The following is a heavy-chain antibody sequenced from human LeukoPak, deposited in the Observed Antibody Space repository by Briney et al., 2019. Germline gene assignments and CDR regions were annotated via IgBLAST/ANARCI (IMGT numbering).Heavy chain of an antibody. J-gene: IGHJ4*02. Sequence: GGSLRLSCIASGFTFSSYGMHWVRQAPGKGLEWVAVISYDGSNKYYADSVKGRFTISRDNSKNTLYLQMNSLRAEDTAVYYCAKQAQRLYYFDYWGQGTLVTVSS. CDR3: AKQAQRLYYFDY. CDR1: GFTFSSYG. D-gene: IGHD1-1*01. V-gene: IGHV3-30*18. CDR2: ISYDGSNK.